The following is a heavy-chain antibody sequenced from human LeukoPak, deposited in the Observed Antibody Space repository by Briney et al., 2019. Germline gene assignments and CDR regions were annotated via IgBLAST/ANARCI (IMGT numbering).Heavy chain of an antibody. V-gene: IGHV3-11*04. D-gene: IGHD1-7*01. CDR1: GFTFSDYY. CDR2: ISDTARTK. J-gene: IGHJ4*02. CDR3: AGVNYWNYPF. Sequence: GGSLRPSCAASGFTFSDYYMTWIRQTPGKGLEWISYISDTARTKSYADSVKGRFTISRDNAKNSLYLQMNSLRVEDTAVYYCAGVNYWNYPFWGQGTLVTVSS.